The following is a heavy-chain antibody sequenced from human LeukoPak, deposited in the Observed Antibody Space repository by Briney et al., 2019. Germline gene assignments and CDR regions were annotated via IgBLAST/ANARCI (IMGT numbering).Heavy chain of an antibody. CDR1: GFAFGGYG. Sequence: GGSLRLSCAASGFAFGGYGIHWARQAPGKGLEWVTFIRYDGNTKYYADSVKGRFSISRDNSRNTVYLQMNRLSAEDTAVYYCAKEGDYYDRSGYYSDNYYYYMEVWGTGTTVTVSS. J-gene: IGHJ6*03. CDR3: AKEGDYYDRSGYYSDNYYYYMEV. CDR2: IRYDGNTK. D-gene: IGHD3-22*01. V-gene: IGHV3-30*02.